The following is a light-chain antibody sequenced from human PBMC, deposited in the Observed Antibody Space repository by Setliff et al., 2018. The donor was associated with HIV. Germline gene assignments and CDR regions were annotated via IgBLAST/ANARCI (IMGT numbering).Light chain of an antibody. V-gene: IGLV2-23*02. CDR1: SNDVGNYNL. CDR2: EVN. J-gene: IGLJ1*01. CDR3: CSHAGLTSYV. Sequence: QSVLTQPASVSGSPGQSITISCTGTSNDVGNYNLVSWYQQHPGKAPKLIIYEVNNRPSGVPFRFSGSKSGNTASLTISGLQAEDEADYYCCSHAGLTSYVFGSGTRSPS.